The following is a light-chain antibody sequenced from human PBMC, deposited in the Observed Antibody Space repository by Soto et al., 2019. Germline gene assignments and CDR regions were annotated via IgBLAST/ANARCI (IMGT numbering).Light chain of an antibody. CDR3: QQYKSYSSS. Sequence: DIQMTQSPSTMSASVGDRVTITCRASQSISSWLAWYQQNPGKVPKLRIYMPSSLESGIPSRFSGSGAGTEFTPTIRSLQTEDFATYYCQQYKSYSSSFGQGTKVEIK. V-gene: IGKV1-5*03. CDR1: QSISSW. CDR2: MPS. J-gene: IGKJ1*01.